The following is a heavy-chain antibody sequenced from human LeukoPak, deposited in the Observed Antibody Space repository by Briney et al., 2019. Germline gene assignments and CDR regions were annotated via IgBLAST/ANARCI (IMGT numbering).Heavy chain of an antibody. D-gene: IGHD3-10*01. Sequence: GGSLRLSCATSGCSFINSGMTWVRQAPGKGLEWVPDISGTVRGERTYYADSVKGRFTISRDNSKNTLYLQMNGLRADDTAVYYCLCYYASATFYWGQGTLVTVSS. V-gene: IGHV3-23*01. CDR1: GCSFINSG. CDR2: ISGTVRGERT. CDR3: LCYYASATFY. J-gene: IGHJ4*02.